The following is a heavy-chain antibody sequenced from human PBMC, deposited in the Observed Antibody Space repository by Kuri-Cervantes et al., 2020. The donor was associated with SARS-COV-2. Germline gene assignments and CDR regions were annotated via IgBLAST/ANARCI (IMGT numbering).Heavy chain of an antibody. Sequence: GESLKISCAASGFTFSSYEMNWVRQAPGKGLEWVSYISSSSSYIYYADSVKGRFTISRDNAKNSLYLQMNSLRAEDTAVYYCARVAQWLVQDCYYYGMDVWGQGTTVTVSS. CDR1: GFTFSSYE. J-gene: IGHJ6*02. CDR2: ISSSSSYI. D-gene: IGHD6-19*01. V-gene: IGHV3-21*05. CDR3: ARVAQWLVQDCYYYGMDV.